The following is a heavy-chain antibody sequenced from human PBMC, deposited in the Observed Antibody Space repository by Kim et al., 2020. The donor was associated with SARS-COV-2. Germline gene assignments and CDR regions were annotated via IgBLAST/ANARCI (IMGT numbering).Heavy chain of an antibody. CDR3: VRGPVATRGGDYLYYMDV. D-gene: IGHD2-15*01. J-gene: IGHJ6*03. V-gene: IGHV3-66*01. Sequence: GGSLRLSCAASGFSVRSTYMSWVRQVPGKGLEWVSVFYIGGDTYYADSVKGRFTISRDTSKNMLVLEMKSLRAEDTAVYYCVRGPVATRGGDYLYYMDVWGKGTTVTVSS. CDR2: FYIGGDT. CDR1: GFSVRSTY.